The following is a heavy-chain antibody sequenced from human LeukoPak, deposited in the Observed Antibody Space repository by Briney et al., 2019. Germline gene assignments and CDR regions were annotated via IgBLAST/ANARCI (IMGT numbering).Heavy chain of an antibody. CDR1: GGSISSYY. D-gene: IGHD6-13*01. CDR2: IYTSGST. Sequence: PSETLSLTCTVSGGSISSYYWSWIRQPAGKGLEWIGRIYTSGSTNYNPSLKSRVTMSVDTSKNQFSLKLSPVTAADTAVYYCAREGYSSSWSDAFDIWGQGTMVTVSS. J-gene: IGHJ3*02. V-gene: IGHV4-4*07. CDR3: AREGYSSSWSDAFDI.